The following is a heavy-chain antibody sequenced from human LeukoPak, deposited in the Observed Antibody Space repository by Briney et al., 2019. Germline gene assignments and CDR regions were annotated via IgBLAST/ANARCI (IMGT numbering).Heavy chain of an antibody. CDR3: GKVPGARIAVAHYYFDY. CDR2: ISYDGSNK. V-gene: IGHV3-30*18. CDR1: GFTFSSYG. Sequence: GGSLRLSCAASGFTFSSYGMHWVRQAPGKGLEWVAVISYDGSNKYYTDSVKGRFTISRENSKKTLYLQMNSLRAEDTAVYYCGKVPGARIAVAHYYFDYWGQGTLVTVSS. D-gene: IGHD6-19*01. J-gene: IGHJ4*02.